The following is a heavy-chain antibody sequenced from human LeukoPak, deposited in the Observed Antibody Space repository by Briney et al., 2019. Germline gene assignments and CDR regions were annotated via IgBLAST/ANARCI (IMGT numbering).Heavy chain of an antibody. Sequence: GGSLRLSCAASGITFNNYAMSWVRQAPGKGLEWVSDISGSGGVTHYADSVKGRFTISRDNSKNTLYLQMNSLRAEDTAVYYCAKPTYYYDSSGYWAFDIWGQGTMVTVSS. J-gene: IGHJ3*02. CDR1: GITFNNYA. D-gene: IGHD3-22*01. CDR3: AKPTYYYDSSGYWAFDI. V-gene: IGHV3-23*01. CDR2: ISGSGGVT.